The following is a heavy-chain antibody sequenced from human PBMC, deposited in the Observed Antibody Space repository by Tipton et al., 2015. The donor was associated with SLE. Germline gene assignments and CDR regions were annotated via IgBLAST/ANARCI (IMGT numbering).Heavy chain of an antibody. Sequence: QLVQSGAEVKKPGSSVRVSCKASGDTFSTYAISWVRQAPGQGLEWMGRIIPLFGTTNYAQKFQGRVTITADEYTTTAYMELSSLRSEDTAVYYCARDGGYDRGGDYWGQGTLVTVSS. V-gene: IGHV1-69*18. J-gene: IGHJ4*02. CDR1: GDTFSTYA. D-gene: IGHD5-12*01. CDR2: IIPLFGTT. CDR3: ARDGGYDRGGDY.